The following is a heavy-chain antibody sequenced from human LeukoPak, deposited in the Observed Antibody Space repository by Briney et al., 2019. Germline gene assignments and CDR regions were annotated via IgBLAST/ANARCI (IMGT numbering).Heavy chain of an antibody. CDR3: ARDKAQDSVYYGMDV. CDR2: ISSGSNYI. V-gene: IGHV3-21*06. CDR1: RFTFSRDS. Sequence: GGSLRLSCAASRFTFSRDSMVWVRQAPGKGLEWVSSISSGSNYIYYADSVKGRFTISRDNARTSLYLQMNSLRAEDTAVYYCARDKAQDSVYYGMDVWGQGTTVTVSS. J-gene: IGHJ6*02. D-gene: IGHD6-6*01.